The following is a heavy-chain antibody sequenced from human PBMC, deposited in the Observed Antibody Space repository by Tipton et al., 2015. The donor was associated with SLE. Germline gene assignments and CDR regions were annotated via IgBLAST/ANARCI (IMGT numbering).Heavy chain of an antibody. CDR3: ARHATFLVYSEQLHYFDY. V-gene: IGHV4-59*08. CDR2: IHHSRST. Sequence: TLSLTCTVSGGSIRNYYWSWIRQPPGGGLEWIGYIHHSRSTNYNTSLKSRVTMSVDTPKNEFSLKLSSVTAADTAVYFCARHATFLVYSEQLHYFDYWGLGTLVTVSS. J-gene: IGHJ4*02. D-gene: IGHD6-13*01. CDR1: GGSIRNYY.